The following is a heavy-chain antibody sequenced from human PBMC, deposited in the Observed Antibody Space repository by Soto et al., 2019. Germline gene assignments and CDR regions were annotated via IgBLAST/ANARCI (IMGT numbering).Heavy chain of an antibody. V-gene: IGHV4-34*01. CDR2: INHSGST. CDR3: ARGRGDSYGYHH. J-gene: IGHJ5*02. CDR1: GGSFSGYY. D-gene: IGHD5-18*01. Sequence: QVQLQQWGAGLLKPSETLSLTCAVYGGSFSGYYWSWIRQPPGKGLAWIGEINHSGSTNYNPSRKSRGTRAGDTAKNQGALKRSAGTAADTAGYDSARGRGDSYGYHHWGQGTLVTVSS.